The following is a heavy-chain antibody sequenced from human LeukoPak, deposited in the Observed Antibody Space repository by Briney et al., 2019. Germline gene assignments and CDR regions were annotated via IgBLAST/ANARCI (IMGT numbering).Heavy chain of an antibody. J-gene: IGHJ2*01. V-gene: IGHV3-9*01. CDR1: GFTFSSYS. D-gene: IGHD3-22*01. CDR3: AKDSGGYYDSSGYHWYFDL. CDR2: ISRNSGNI. Sequence: PGGSLRLSCAASGFTFSSYSMNWVRQAPGKGLEWVSGISRNSGNIGYADSVKGRFTISRDNAKNSLYLQMNSLRAEDTALNFCAKDSGGYYDSSGYHWYFDLWGRGTLVTVSS.